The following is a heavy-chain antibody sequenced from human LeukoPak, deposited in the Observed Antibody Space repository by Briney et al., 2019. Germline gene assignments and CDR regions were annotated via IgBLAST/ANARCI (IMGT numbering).Heavy chain of an antibody. D-gene: IGHD3-16*01. CDR2: ISGSNSYI. Sequence: GGSLRLSCAASGFTFSSYTMHWIRQAPGKGLEWVSSISGSNSYIFYADSVKGRFTVSRDNAKDSLYLQMNSLRAEDTAVYYCTRRLDEWGQGTLVTVSS. CDR3: TRRLDE. CDR1: GFTFSSYT. J-gene: IGHJ4*02. V-gene: IGHV3-21*01.